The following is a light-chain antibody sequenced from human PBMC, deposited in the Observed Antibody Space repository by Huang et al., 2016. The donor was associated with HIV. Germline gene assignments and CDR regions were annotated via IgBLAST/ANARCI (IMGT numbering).Light chain of an antibody. J-gene: IGKJ1*01. CDR1: PSIGNNY. CDR2: DAA. V-gene: IGKV3-20*01. CDR3: QQYSNSRT. Sequence: EIVLTQSPGTLSLSPGERATLSCRASPSIGNNYLAWYQQKPGQAPRLLIYDAARRATGSPDRFSGSGSGTDFTLTISRLEPEDFAVYYCQQYSNSRTFGQGTKVEIK.